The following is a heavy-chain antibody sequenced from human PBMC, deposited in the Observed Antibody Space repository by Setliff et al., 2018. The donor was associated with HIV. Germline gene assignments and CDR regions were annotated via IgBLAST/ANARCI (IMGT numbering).Heavy chain of an antibody. CDR1: GGSISNYY. D-gene: IGHD3-10*01. CDR3: AGDSFTVDYFMDV. Sequence: SETLSLTCSVSGGSISNYYWSWIRQPPGEGLEWIGYISYSGSTTYNPSLKSRVTISLDTSKNQFSLKVNSVTAADTAVYFCAGDSFTVDYFMDVWGKGTPXTVSS. J-gene: IGHJ6*03. CDR2: ISYSGST. V-gene: IGHV4-59*01.